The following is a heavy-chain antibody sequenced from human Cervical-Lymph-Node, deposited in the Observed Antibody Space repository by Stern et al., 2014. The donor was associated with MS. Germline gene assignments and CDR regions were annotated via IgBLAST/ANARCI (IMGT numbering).Heavy chain of an antibody. Sequence: HVQLGQSGAEVKKPGSSGKVSCKASGDTFSSYAITWVRQVPGQGLEWLGGITPVFGTTTYAQKFQGRVTITADKSTNTAYMELMTLRSEDTAVYYCARGGGLVGYFDYWGQGTLVSVSS. CDR2: ITPVFGTT. CDR1: GDTFSSYA. CDR3: ARGGGLVGYFDY. J-gene: IGHJ4*02. D-gene: IGHD1-26*01. V-gene: IGHV1-69*06.